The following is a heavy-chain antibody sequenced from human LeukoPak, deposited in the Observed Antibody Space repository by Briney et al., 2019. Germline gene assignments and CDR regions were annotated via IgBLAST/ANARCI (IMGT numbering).Heavy chain of an antibody. J-gene: IGHJ4*02. D-gene: IGHD3-22*01. V-gene: IGHV3-48*03. CDR1: GFTFRSYE. CDR3: ASANYYDISGYDY. Sequence: GGSLRLSCAASGFTFRSYEMNWVRQAPGKGLEWVSYITSSGNTIYYADSVKGRFTISRDNAKNSLYLQMNSLRAEDTAVYYCASANYYDISGYDYWGQGTLVTVSS. CDR2: ITSSGNTI.